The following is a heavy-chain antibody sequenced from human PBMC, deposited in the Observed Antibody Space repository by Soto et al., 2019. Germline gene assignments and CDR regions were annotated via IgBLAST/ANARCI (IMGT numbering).Heavy chain of an antibody. V-gene: IGHV4-59*01. CDR3: ARRDYYDSSGYYYGDAFDI. Sequence: SETLSLTCTGSGGSISSYCWSWIRQPPGKGLEWIGYIYYSGSTNYNPSLKSRVTISVDTSKNQFSLKLSSVTAADTAVYYCARRDYYDSSGYYYGDAFDIWGQGTMVTVSS. D-gene: IGHD3-22*01. CDR2: IYYSGST. J-gene: IGHJ3*02. CDR1: GGSISSYC.